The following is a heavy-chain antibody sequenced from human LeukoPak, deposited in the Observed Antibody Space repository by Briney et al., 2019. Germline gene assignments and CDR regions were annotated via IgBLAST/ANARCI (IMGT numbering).Heavy chain of an antibody. Sequence: PSETLSLTCTVSGGSISSYYWSWIRQPPGKGLEWIGYIYYSGSTNYNPSLKSRVTISVDTSKNQFSLKLSSVTAADTAVYYCARARTGYSYIDYWGQGTLVTVSS. CDR1: GGSISSYY. J-gene: IGHJ4*02. CDR3: ARARTGYSYIDY. V-gene: IGHV4-59*01. D-gene: IGHD3-16*02. CDR2: IYYSGST.